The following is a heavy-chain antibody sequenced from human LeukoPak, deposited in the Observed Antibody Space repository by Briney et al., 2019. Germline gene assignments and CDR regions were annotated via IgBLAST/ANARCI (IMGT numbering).Heavy chain of an antibody. CDR2: MNPNSGNT. Sequence: GASVKVSCKASGYTFTSYDINWVRQATGQGLEWMGWMNPNSGNTGYAQKFQGRVTMIRNTSISTAYMELSSLRSEDTAVYYCARGPTSKYSSSWYYYYYGMDVWGQGTTVTVSS. J-gene: IGHJ6*02. CDR1: GYTFTSYD. CDR3: ARGPTSKYSSSWYYYYYGMDV. V-gene: IGHV1-8*01. D-gene: IGHD6-13*01.